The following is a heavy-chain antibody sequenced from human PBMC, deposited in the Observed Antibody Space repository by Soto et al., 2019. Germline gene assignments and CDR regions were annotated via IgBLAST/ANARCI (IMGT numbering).Heavy chain of an antibody. CDR1: GFTFSSYS. CDR3: ATDQNFVVTGTDAFDI. J-gene: IGHJ3*02. Sequence: EVQLVESGGGLVKPGGSLRLSCAASGFTFSSYSMNWVRQAPGQGLEWVSSISSSSRYIYYADSVKGRFTMSRDNAKNSRYPQRNRLRSEETALYYCATDQNFVVTGTDAFDIWGQGTQDTVSS. V-gene: IGHV3-21*01. D-gene: IGHD2-21*02. CDR2: ISSSSRYI.